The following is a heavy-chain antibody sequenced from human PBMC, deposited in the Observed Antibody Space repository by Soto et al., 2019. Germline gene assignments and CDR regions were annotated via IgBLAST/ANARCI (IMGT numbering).Heavy chain of an antibody. CDR3: AIEGCSSTSCQTDY. V-gene: IGHV4-4*02. D-gene: IGHD2-2*01. CDR1: GGSISSSNW. Sequence: SETLSLTCAVSGGSISSSNWWSWVRQPPGKGLEWIGEIYHSGSTNYNPSLKSRVTISVDKSKNQFSLKLSSVTAADTAVYYCAIEGCSSTSCQTDYWGQGTLVTVSS. J-gene: IGHJ4*02. CDR2: IYHSGST.